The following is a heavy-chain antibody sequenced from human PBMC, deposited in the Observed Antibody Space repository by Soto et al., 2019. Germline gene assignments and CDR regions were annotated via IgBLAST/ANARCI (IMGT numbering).Heavy chain of an antibody. CDR1: GGCISSSTYY. CDR2: IYYSGST. Sequence: SETRSLTCTVSGGCISSSTYYWGWIRQPPGKGLEWIGYIYYSGSTNYNPSLKSRVTISVDTSKNQFSLKLSSVTAADTAVYYCAREGRGLRFFVYWGQGTLVTVSS. V-gene: IGHV4-61*05. CDR3: AREGRGLRFFVY. D-gene: IGHD3-3*01. J-gene: IGHJ4*02.